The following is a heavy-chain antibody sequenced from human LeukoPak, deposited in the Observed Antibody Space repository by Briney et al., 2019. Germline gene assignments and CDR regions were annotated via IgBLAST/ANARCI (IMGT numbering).Heavy chain of an antibody. CDR3: ARHRHSGHAFDI. Sequence: PSETLSLTCTVSGGSISSYYWSWIRQPPGKGLEWIGYIYYSGSTNYNPSLKSRVTISVDTSMNQFSLKLSSVTAADTAVYYCARHRHSGHAFDIWGQGTMVTVSS. V-gene: IGHV4-59*08. J-gene: IGHJ3*02. CDR1: GGSISSYY. D-gene: IGHD1-26*01. CDR2: IYYSGST.